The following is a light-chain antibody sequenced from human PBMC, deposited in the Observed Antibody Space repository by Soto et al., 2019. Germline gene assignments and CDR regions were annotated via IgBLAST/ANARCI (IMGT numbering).Light chain of an antibody. Sequence: NFMLTQPHSVSESPGKTVTISCTRSSGSIANNHVQWYQQRPGNAPTTVNSENNQRPSRVPNRSSGSIDSSSNSASLAISGLNSGDEADYYCQSYDGGNHVVFGRGTKLTVL. CDR2: ENN. CDR3: QSYDGGNHVV. V-gene: IGLV6-57*04. CDR1: SGSIANNH. J-gene: IGLJ2*01.